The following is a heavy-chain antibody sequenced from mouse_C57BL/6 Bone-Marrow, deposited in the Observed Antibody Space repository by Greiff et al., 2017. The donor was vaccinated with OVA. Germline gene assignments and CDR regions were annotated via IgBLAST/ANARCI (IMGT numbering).Heavy chain of an antibody. CDR1: GYAFSSYW. Sequence: QVQLQQSGAELMKPGASVKISCKASGYAFSSYWMNWVKQRPGKGLEWIGQIYPGDGDTNYNGKFKGKATLTADKSSSTAYMQLSSLTSEDSAVYFCARDGDYGNPYAMDYWGQGTSVTVSS. CDR2: IYPGDGDT. CDR3: ARDGDYGNPYAMDY. D-gene: IGHD2-1*01. V-gene: IGHV1-80*01. J-gene: IGHJ4*01.